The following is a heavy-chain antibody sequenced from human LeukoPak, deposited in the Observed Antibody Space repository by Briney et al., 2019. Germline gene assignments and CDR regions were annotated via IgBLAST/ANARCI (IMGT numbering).Heavy chain of an antibody. CDR2: IYYSGNT. CDR1: GGSISSYY. Sequence: ASETLSLTCTVSGGSISSYYWSWIRQHPGKGLEWIGYIYYSGNTYYNPSLKSRVTISVDTSKNQFSLKVTSVTAADTAAYYCARARDCSGGTCYQFNWFDLWGQGTLVTVSS. CDR3: ARARDCSGGTCYQFNWFDL. D-gene: IGHD2-15*01. V-gene: IGHV4-59*06. J-gene: IGHJ5*02.